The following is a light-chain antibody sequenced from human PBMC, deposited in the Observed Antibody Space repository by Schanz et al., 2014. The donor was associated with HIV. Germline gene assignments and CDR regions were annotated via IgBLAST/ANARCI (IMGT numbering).Light chain of an antibody. V-gene: IGKV3D-15*01. CDR3: QQYDNWPPLT. CDR1: QSVGSN. CDR2: DAS. J-gene: IGKJ4*01. Sequence: EIVLTQSPGTLSLSPGERATLSCRASQSVGSNFLAWYQQKPGQAPRLLIYDASNRATGIPARFSGSGSGTEFTLTISSLQSEDFVVYYCQQYDNWPPLTFGGGTKVEIK.